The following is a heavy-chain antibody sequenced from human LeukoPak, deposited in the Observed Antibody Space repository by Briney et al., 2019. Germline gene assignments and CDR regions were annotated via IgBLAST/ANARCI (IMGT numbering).Heavy chain of an antibody. CDR3: ARDHGSSSSY. Sequence: GGSLRLSCAASGFTFSSYAMHWVRQAPGKGLEWVAVISYDGSNKYYADFVKGRFTISRDNSKNTLYLQMNSLRAEDTAVYYCARDHGSSSSYWGQGTLVTVSS. V-gene: IGHV3-30-3*01. CDR1: GFTFSSYA. J-gene: IGHJ4*02. CDR2: ISYDGSNK. D-gene: IGHD3-10*01.